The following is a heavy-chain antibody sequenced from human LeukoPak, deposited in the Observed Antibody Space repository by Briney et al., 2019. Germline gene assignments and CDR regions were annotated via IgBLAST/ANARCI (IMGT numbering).Heavy chain of an antibody. V-gene: IGHV4-59*01. Sequence: PSETLSLTCTVSGGSISSYYWSWIRQPPGKGLEWIGYIYYSGSTNYNPSLKSRVTISVDTSKNQFSLKLSSVTAADTAVYYCAGHIAAAADQWFDPWGQGTLVTVSS. CDR2: IYYSGST. J-gene: IGHJ5*02. CDR3: AGHIAAAADQWFDP. CDR1: GGSISSYY. D-gene: IGHD6-13*01.